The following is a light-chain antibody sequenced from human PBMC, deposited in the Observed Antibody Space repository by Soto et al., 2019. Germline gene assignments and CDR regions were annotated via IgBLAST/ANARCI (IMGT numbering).Light chain of an antibody. CDR1: SSDVGGSNY. CDR3: SSYTSSSTYV. J-gene: IGLJ1*01. V-gene: IGLV2-14*03. Sequence: QSALTPPASVSGSPGQSITISCTGTSSDVGGSNYVSWYQQHPGKAPKLIIFDVSHRPSGFSNRFSGSKSGNTASLTISGLQAEDEADYYGSSYTSSSTYVFVTGTKVTVL. CDR2: DVS.